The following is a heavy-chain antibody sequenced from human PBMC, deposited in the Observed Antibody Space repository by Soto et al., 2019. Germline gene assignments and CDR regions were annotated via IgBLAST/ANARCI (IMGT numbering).Heavy chain of an antibody. J-gene: IGHJ4*02. CDR2: NNANSGGT. D-gene: IGHD6-13*01. Sequence: ASVKVSCKASGYTFTGYSMHWVLQAPGQGREWMGWNNANSGGTNYAQKFQGMVTMTRDTSISTAYMELSRLRSDDTAVYYCARDVDSSSRVDYWGQGTLVTVSS. CDR3: ARDVDSSSRVDY. CDR1: GYTFTGYS. V-gene: IGHV1-2*02.